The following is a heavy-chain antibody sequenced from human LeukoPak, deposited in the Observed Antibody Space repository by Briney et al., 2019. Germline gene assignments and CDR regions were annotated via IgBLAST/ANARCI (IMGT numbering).Heavy chain of an antibody. CDR1: GGSFSGYY. CDR3: ARGKEEMATGSYYFDY. CDR2: INHSGST. J-gene: IGHJ4*02. V-gene: IGHV4-34*01. Sequence: SETLSLTCAVYGGSFSGYYWSWIRQPPGKGLEWIGEINHSGSTNYNPPLKSRVTISVDTSKNQFSLKLSSVTAADTAVYYCARGKEEMATGSYYFDYWGQGTLVTVSS. D-gene: IGHD5-24*01.